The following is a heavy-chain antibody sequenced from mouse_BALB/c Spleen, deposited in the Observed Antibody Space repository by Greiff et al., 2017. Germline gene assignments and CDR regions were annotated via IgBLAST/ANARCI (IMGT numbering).Heavy chain of an antibody. V-gene: IGHV5-6-4*01. J-gene: IGHJ2*01. Sequence: EVQLVESGGGLVKPGGSLKLSCAASGFTFSSYTMSWVRQTPEKRLEWVATISSGGSYTYYPDSVKGRFTISRDNAKNTLYLQMSSLKSEDTAMYYCTREELGDYWGQGTTLTVSS. CDR3: TREELGDY. CDR2: ISSGGSYT. D-gene: IGHD4-1*01. CDR1: GFTFSSYT.